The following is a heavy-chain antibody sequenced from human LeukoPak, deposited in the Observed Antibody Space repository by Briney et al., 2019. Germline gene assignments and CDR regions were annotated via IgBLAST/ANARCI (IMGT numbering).Heavy chain of an antibody. D-gene: IGHD3-22*01. CDR3: ARHFTYYYDSSGYPRDAFDI. J-gene: IGHJ3*02. V-gene: IGHV4-59*08. CDR2: IYYSGST. CDR1: GGSISPYY. Sequence: SETLSLTCTVSGGSISPYYWSWIRQSPGKGLVWIGYIYYSGSTNYNPSLKSRVTISVDMSKNQFSLKLSSVTAADTALYYCARHFTYYYDSSGYPRDAFDIWGQGTMVTASS.